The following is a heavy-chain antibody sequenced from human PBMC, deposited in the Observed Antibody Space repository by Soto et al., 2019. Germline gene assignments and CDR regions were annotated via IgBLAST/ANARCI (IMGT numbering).Heavy chain of an antibody. V-gene: IGHV3-23*01. CDR2: ISGSGDRT. J-gene: IGHJ4*02. CDR3: LTSSSWYYFDS. Sequence: GGSLRLSFAGSGFTCSSYPMSGVRQAPGKGLEWVSDISGSGDRTYSADSVKGRFTISRDNSKNTLYLQMNSLRAEDTAVYYCLTSSSWYYFDSWGQGT. CDR1: GFTCSSYP. D-gene: IGHD6-13*01.